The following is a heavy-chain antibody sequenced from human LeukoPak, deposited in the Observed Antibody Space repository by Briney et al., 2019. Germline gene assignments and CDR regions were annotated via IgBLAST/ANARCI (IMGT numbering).Heavy chain of an antibody. J-gene: IGHJ4*02. Sequence: GGSLRLSCAASGFTFSSYAMSWVRQAPGKGLEWVSAISGSGGSTYYADSVKGRFTISRDNSKNTLYLQMNSLRAEDTAVYYCAKGEGGLLSAGPLNYWGQGTLVTVSS. V-gene: IGHV3-23*01. D-gene: IGHD1-26*01. CDR1: GFTFSSYA. CDR2: ISGSGGST. CDR3: AKGEGGLLSAGPLNY.